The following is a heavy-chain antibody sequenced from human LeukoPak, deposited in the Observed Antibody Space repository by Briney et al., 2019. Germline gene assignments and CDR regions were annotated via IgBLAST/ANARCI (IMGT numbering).Heavy chain of an antibody. J-gene: IGHJ5*02. V-gene: IGHV3-7*01. CDR2: IKQDGSEK. CDR1: GFTFSSYW. D-gene: IGHD6-19*01. CDR3: ARDGPYSSGWYHRRGHWFDP. Sequence: PGGSLRLSCAASGFTFSSYWMSWVRQAPGKGLEWVANIKQDGSEKYYVDSVKGRFTISRDNAKNSLYLQMNSLRAEDTAVYYCARDGPYSSGWYHRRGHWFDPWGQGTLVTVSS.